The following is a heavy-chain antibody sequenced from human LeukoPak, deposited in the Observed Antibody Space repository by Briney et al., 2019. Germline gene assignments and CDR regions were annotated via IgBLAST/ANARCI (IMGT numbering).Heavy chain of an antibody. V-gene: IGHV3-21*01. Sequence: PWGVLRLSCAASGFTFSGSGMHWVRQAPGKGLEWVSFIARNGNYAYYAASVKGRFSISRDNARNSVFLQMNTLRTDDTALYYCARDLSEGEAFWGPGTLVTVSS. J-gene: IGHJ4*02. D-gene: IGHD2-21*01. CDR2: IARNGNYA. CDR1: GFTFSGSG. CDR3: ARDLSEGEAF.